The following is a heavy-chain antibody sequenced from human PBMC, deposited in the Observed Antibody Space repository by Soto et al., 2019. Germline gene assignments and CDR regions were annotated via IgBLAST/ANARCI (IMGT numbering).Heavy chain of an antibody. Sequence: PSETLSLTCTVAGGSISSYYWSWIRQPPGKGLEWIGYIYSSGSTNYNPSLKSRVTIPVDTSKNQFSLKLSSLTAADTAVYYCARGLYYDFWSGQTWGFDPWGQGTLVTVSS. V-gene: IGHV4-59*01. CDR1: GGSISSYY. CDR3: ARGLYYDFWSGQTWGFDP. CDR2: IYSSGST. D-gene: IGHD3-3*01. J-gene: IGHJ5*02.